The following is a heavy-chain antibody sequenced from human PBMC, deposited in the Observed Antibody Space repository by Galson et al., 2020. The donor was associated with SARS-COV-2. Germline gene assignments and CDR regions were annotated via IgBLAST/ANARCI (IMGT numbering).Heavy chain of an antibody. D-gene: IGHD2-21*01. Sequence: GESLKISCAASGFSFSNYAMSWVRQAPGKGLEWLSVISHSAASTFYADSVKGRFTIPRDNSKNTLYVQMNSLRAEDTAVYYCSESVYSVMAWYYFDYWGQGTLVTVSS. CDR3: SESVYSVMAWYYFDY. V-gene: IGHV3-23*01. CDR1: GFSFSNYA. J-gene: IGHJ4*02. CDR2: ISHSAAST.